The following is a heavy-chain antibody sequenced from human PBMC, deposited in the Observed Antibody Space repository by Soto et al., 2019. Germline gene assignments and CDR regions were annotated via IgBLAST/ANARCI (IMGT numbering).Heavy chain of an antibody. Sequence: QVQLVQSGAEEKKPGASVKVSCKASGYTFTSYAMHWVRQAPGQRLEWMGWINAGNGNTKYSQKFQGRVTITRDTSASTAYLELSSLRSEDTAVYSCARSIVVVTALDYWGPGTLVTVSS. CDR3: ARSIVVVTALDY. CDR2: INAGNGNT. V-gene: IGHV1-3*05. D-gene: IGHD2-21*02. J-gene: IGHJ4*02. CDR1: GYTFTSYA.